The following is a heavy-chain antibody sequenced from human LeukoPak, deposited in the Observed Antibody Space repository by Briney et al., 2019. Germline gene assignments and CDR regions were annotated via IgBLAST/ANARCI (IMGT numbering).Heavy chain of an antibody. J-gene: IGHJ4*02. D-gene: IGHD2-15*01. CDR3: ARMVAATIALDY. V-gene: IGHV1-18*01. Sequence: ASVKVSCKASGYTFTNYGISWVRQAPGQGLEWMGWISAYNGNTNYAQKLQGRVTMTPDTSTSTAYMELRSLGSDDTAVYYCARMVAATIALDYWGQGTLVTVSS. CDR2: ISAYNGNT. CDR1: GYTFTNYG.